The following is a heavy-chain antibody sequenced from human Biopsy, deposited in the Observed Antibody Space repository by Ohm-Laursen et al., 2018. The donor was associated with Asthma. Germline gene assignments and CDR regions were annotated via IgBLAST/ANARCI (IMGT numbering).Heavy chain of an antibody. J-gene: IGHJ4*02. CDR1: GFTFGDYW. CDR3: LRDTLGYYFDI. V-gene: IGHV3-30-3*01. D-gene: IGHD6-13*01. CDR2: ITFDGSTQ. Sequence: SLRFSCAASGFTFGDYWMSWVRQVPGKGLEWVAVITFDGSTQHYGDSVKGRFTISRDNSKNMLFLQMNSLRAEDTAVYYCLRDTLGYYFDIWGQGTQVTVSS.